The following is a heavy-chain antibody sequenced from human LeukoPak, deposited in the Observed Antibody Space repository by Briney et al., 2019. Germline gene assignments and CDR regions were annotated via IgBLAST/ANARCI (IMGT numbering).Heavy chain of an antibody. CDR3: ARASCSGGSCLNWFDP. CDR1: GYTFTSYD. J-gene: IGHJ5*02. V-gene: IGHV1-2*02. Sequence: ASVKVSCKASGYTFTSYDINWVRQATGQGLEWMGWINPNSGGTNYAQKFQGRVTMTRDTSISTAYMELSRLRSDDTAVYYCARASCSGGSCLNWFDPWGQGTLVTVSS. D-gene: IGHD2-15*01. CDR2: INPNSGGT.